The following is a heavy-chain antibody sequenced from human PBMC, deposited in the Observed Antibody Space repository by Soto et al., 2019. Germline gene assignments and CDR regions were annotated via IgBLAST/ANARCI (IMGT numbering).Heavy chain of an antibody. CDR2: IKSKTDGGTT. D-gene: IGHD1-26*01. J-gene: IGHJ6*02. CDR3: TTDRGSYRNYYYYGMDV. CDR1: GVTFSNAW. Sequence: KAXGSLRLSCAASGVTFSNAWMSWVRQAPGKGLEWVGRIKSKTDGGTTDYAAPVKGRFTISRDDSKNTLYLQMNSLKTEDTAVYYCTTDRGSYRNYYYYGMDVWGQGATVTVSS. V-gene: IGHV3-15*01.